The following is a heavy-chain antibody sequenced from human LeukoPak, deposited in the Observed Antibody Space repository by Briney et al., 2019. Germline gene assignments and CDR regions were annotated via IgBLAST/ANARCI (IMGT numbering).Heavy chain of an antibody. CDR1: GYTFSTYS. Sequence: APVKASCKPSGYTFSTYSMHSVPQSPGQRLEWMGWISAYNGNTNYAQKLQGRVTMTTDTSTSTAYMELRSLRSDDTAVYYCAASIQLSAEVSVYLDCWRQGSLVTASS. V-gene: IGHV1-18*01. D-gene: IGHD5-18*01. CDR2: ISAYNGNT. J-gene: IGHJ4*02. CDR3: AASIQLSAEVSVYLDC.